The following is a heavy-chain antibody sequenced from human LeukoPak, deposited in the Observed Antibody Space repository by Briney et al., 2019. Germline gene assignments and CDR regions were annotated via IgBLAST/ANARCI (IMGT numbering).Heavy chain of an antibody. CDR1: GDSISSGNYY. CDR3: ARDILGPSGY. CDR2: FYTSGST. D-gene: IGHD3/OR15-3a*01. Sequence: SETLSLTCTVSGDSISSGNYYWSWIRQPAGKGLEWIGRFYTSGSTNYNPSLKSRVTISVDTSKTQFSLKLSSVIAADTAVYYCARDILGPSGYWGQGTLVIVSS. J-gene: IGHJ4*02. V-gene: IGHV4-61*02.